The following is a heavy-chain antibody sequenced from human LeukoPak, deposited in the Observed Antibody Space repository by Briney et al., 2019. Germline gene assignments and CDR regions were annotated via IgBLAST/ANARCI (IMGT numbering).Heavy chain of an antibody. CDR1: GFTFSDYY. CDR2: ISSSSSYI. D-gene: IGHD2-2*01. J-gene: IGHJ4*02. Sequence: GGSLRLSCAASGFTFSDYYMSWIRQAPGKGLEWVSSISSSSSYIYYADSVKGRFTISRDNAKNSLYLQMNSLRAEDTAVYYCARDEESHIVVVPAALYYFDYWGQGTLVTVSS. CDR3: ARDEESHIVVVPAALYYFDY. V-gene: IGHV3-11*06.